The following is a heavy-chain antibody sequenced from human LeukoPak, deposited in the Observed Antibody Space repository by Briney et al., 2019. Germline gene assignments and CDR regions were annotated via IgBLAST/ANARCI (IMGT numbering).Heavy chain of an antibody. D-gene: IGHD6-19*01. Sequence: PGGSLRLSCAASGFTFDDYTMHWVRQAPGKGLEWVSLIRWDGGSTHYADSVKGRFTVSRDNSKNTVYLQMNSLRAEDTAVYYCAKDSRAVARLNYFDYWGQGTLVTVSS. CDR1: GFTFDDYT. CDR2: IRWDGGST. V-gene: IGHV3-43*01. CDR3: AKDSRAVARLNYFDY. J-gene: IGHJ4*02.